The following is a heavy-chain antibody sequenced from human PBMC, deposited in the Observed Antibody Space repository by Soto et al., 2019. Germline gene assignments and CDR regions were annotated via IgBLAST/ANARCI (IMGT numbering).Heavy chain of an antibody. CDR3: ATSPPNYYGSGSTFYYFDY. J-gene: IGHJ4*02. CDR2: IYYSGST. Sequence: SETLSLTCTVSGGSISSSSYYWGWIRQPPGKGLEWIGSIYYSGSTYYNPSLKSRVTISVDTSKNQFSLKLSSVTAADTAVYYCATSPPNYYGSGSTFYYFDYWGQGTLVTVSS. D-gene: IGHD3-10*01. V-gene: IGHV4-39*07. CDR1: GGSISSSSYY.